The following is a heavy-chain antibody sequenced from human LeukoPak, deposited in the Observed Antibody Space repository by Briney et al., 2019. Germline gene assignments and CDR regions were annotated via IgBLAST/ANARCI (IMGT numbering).Heavy chain of an antibody. V-gene: IGHV3-15*01. CDR2: IRRKADGGTT. CDR3: TTDGDYGSGNYCDY. D-gene: IGHD3-10*01. J-gene: IGHJ4*02. CDR1: GFTFKNAW. Sequence: GGSLRLSCAASGFTFKNAWMNWLRQAPGKGLEWVGRIRRKADGGTTDHAAPVKGRFTISRDDSKNTLFLQMNSLKTEDTAVYYCTTDGDYGSGNYCDYRGQGTLVTVSS.